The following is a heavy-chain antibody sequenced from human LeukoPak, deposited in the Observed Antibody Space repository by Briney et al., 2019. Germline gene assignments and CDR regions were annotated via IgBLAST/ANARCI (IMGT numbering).Heavy chain of an antibody. CDR1: GFTFSSYW. CDR3: ARVSDISVAAYFDY. D-gene: IGHD6-19*01. J-gene: IGHJ4*02. V-gene: IGHV3-7*03. Sequence: GGSLRLSCAASGFTFSSYWMSWVRQAPGKGLEWVANIKQDGSEKYYVDSVKGRFTISRDNAKNSLYLQMNSLRAEDTALYYCARVSDISVAAYFDYWGQGTLVTVSS. CDR2: IKQDGSEK.